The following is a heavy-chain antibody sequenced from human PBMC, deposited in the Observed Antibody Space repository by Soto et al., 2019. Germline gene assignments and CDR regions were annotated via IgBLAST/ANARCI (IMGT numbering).Heavy chain of an antibody. CDR2: ISYSGIT. CDR3: ARDLRGYSYGYDAFDI. Sequence: SETLSLTCTVSGGSISNFYWSWIRQPPGKGLEWMGYISYSGITSYNPSLKSRFTISVDTSKNQFSLKLSSVTAADAAVYYCARDLRGYSYGYDAFDIWGQGTMVTVSS. D-gene: IGHD5-18*01. V-gene: IGHV4-59*01. CDR1: GGSISNFY. J-gene: IGHJ3*02.